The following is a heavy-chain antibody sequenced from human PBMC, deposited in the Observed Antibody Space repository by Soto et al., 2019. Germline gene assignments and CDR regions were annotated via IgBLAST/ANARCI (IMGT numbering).Heavy chain of an antibody. CDR2: INHSGST. D-gene: IGHD3-9*01. J-gene: IGHJ5*02. CDR1: GGSFSGYY. CDR3: ARGGRYYDILTGYSRYNWFDP. V-gene: IGHV4-34*01. Sequence: SETLSLTCAVYGGSFSGYYWSWIRQPPGKGLEWIGEINHSGSTNYNPSLKSRVTISVDTSKNQFSLKLSSVTAADTAVYYCARGGRYYDILTGYSRYNWFDPWGQGTLVTVSS.